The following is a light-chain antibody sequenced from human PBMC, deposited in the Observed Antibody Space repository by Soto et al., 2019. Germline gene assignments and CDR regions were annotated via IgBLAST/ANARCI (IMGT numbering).Light chain of an antibody. V-gene: IGKV3-20*01. CDR3: QQYGNSPRYS. Sequence: EIVLTQSPGTLSLSPGERVTLSCRASQSVSSNYLAWYQQKPGQAPRLLIYATSSRATGIPDRFSGSGSGTDFTLTISRLEPEDFAVYYSQQYGNSPRYSFGQGTKLEIK. CDR1: QSVSSNY. J-gene: IGKJ2*03. CDR2: ATS.